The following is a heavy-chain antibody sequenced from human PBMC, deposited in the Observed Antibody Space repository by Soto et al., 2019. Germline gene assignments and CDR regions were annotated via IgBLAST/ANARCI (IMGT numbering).Heavy chain of an antibody. CDR2: ISGAGGST. J-gene: IGHJ4*02. Sequence: EVQLLESGGGLVQPGGSLRLSCAVSGFTFSTYAMNWVRQAPGKGLEWVSAISGAGGSTYYADSVEGRFTLSRDNSRSTVELQLNSLPAEAPAIFYRAKGFGSFGAYGPGNDYWGQGTLVTVSS. CDR3: AKGFGSFGAYGPGNDY. CDR1: GFTFSTYA. V-gene: IGHV3-23*01. D-gene: IGHD3-10*01.